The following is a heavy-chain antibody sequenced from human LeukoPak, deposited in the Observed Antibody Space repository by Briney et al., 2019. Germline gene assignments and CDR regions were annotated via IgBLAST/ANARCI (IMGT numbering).Heavy chain of an antibody. CDR1: GYTFTGYY. CDR3: GSFGGGETVVIPDY. CDR2: INPNSGDT. Sequence: GASVKVSCKASGYTFTGYYIHWVRQAPGQGLEWMGWINPNSGDTNYAQKFQGRVTMTRDTSISTAYLELSRLRFDDTATYCCGSFGGGETVVIPDYWGRGTLVTVSS. D-gene: IGHD2-2*01. J-gene: IGHJ4*02. V-gene: IGHV1-2*02.